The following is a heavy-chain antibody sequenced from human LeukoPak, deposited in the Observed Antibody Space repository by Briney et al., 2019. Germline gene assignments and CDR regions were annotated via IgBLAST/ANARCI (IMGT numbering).Heavy chain of an antibody. D-gene: IGHD1-20*01. CDR1: GFTFNSYA. V-gene: IGHV3-23*01. Sequence: GGSLRLSCAASGFTFNSYAMSWVRQAPGKGLEWVSAISGSGGSTYYADSVKGRFTISRDNSKNTLYLQMNSLRAEDTAVYYCAKVWYNWNDRTFDYWGQGTLVTVSS. CDR2: ISGSGGST. J-gene: IGHJ4*02. CDR3: AKVWYNWNDRTFDY.